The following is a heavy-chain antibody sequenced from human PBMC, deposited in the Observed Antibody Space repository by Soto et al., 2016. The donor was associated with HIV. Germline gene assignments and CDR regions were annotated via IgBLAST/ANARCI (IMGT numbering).Heavy chain of an antibody. Sequence: EVQLVESGGGLVQPGGSLKLSCAVSGFIFSDCAIHWVRQASGKGLEWVGVVRTEAANTATEYAASVKGRFTISRDDSENTAYLQMNNLKTEDTAMYYCTRDSGTYNWLDPWGQGTLVTVSS. CDR3: TRDSGTYNWLDP. CDR2: VRTEAANTAT. D-gene: IGHD1-26*01. V-gene: IGHV3-73*01. CDR1: GFIFSDCA. J-gene: IGHJ5*02.